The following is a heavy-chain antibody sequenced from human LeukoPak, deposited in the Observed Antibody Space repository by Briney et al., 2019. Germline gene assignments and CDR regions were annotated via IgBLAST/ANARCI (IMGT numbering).Heavy chain of an antibody. Sequence: ASVKVSCKASGYTFTRYYMHWVRQAPGQGLEWMGIINPSGGSTSYAQKFQGRVTMTRDTSTSTVYMELSSLRSGDTAVYYCARADIMITFGGVIVPRSGHFDYWGQGTLVTVSS. CDR1: GYTFTRYY. J-gene: IGHJ4*02. D-gene: IGHD3-16*02. CDR2: INPSGGST. CDR3: ARADIMITFGGVIVPRSGHFDY. V-gene: IGHV1-46*01.